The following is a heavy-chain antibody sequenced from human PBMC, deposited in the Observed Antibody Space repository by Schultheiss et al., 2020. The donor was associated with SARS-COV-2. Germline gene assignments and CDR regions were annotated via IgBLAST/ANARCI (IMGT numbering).Heavy chain of an antibody. D-gene: IGHD5-18*01. J-gene: IGHJ4*02. CDR2: ISYDGGSNK. CDR1: GFTFSSYA. CDR3: ATKESGHSHGFGC. Sequence: GGSLRLSCAASGFTFSSYAMHWVRQAPGKGLEWVAVISYDGGSNKYYADSVKGRFAISRDNSRNTLFLQMNNLRVEDTAIYYCATKESGHSHGFGCWGQGTLVTVSS. V-gene: IGHV3-30*09.